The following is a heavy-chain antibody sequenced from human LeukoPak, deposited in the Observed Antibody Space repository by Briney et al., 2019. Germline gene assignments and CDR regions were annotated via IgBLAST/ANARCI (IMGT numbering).Heavy chain of an antibody. Sequence: GGSLRLSCAASGFTFSSYGMSWVRQAPGKGLEWVSAISGSGGSTYYADSVKGRFTISRDNSKNTLYLQMNSLRAEDTAAYYCAKLSFYDILTGSRGNAFDIWGQGTMVTVSS. CDR3: AKLSFYDILTGSRGNAFDI. J-gene: IGHJ3*02. V-gene: IGHV3-23*01. D-gene: IGHD3-9*01. CDR1: GFTFSSYG. CDR2: ISGSGGST.